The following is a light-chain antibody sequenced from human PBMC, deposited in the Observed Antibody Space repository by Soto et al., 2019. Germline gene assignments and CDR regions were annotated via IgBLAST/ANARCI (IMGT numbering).Light chain of an antibody. V-gene: IGKV3-15*01. CDR1: QTLRRT. J-gene: IGKJ5*01. CDR2: GAS. CDR3: QQYNNWPPRT. Sequence: EIVLTQSPGTLSLSPGERATLSCRASQTLRRTYIAWYQQKPGQAPRVLIYGASTRATGIPARFSGSGSGTEFTLTISSLQSEDFAVYYCQQYNNWPPRTFGQGTRLEIK.